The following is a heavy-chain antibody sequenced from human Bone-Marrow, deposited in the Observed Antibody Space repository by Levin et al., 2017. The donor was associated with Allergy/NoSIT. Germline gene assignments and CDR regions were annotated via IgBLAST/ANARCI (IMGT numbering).Heavy chain of an antibody. CDR1: GFTFSNYE. CDR3: ARSFQLYSSSSYDAFDI. J-gene: IGHJ3*02. Sequence: GESLKISCAASGFTFSNYEMNWVRQAPGKGLEWVSYISSSGSTIYYADSVKGRFTISRDNAKNSLYLQMNSLRAEDTAVYYCARSFQLYSSSSYDAFDIWGQGTMVTVSS. V-gene: IGHV3-48*03. D-gene: IGHD6-6*01. CDR2: ISSSGSTI.